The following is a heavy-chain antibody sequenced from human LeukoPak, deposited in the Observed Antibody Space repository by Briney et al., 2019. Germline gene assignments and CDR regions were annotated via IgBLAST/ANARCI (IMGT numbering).Heavy chain of an antibody. V-gene: IGHV3-23*01. D-gene: IGHD6-13*01. CDR1: GFTFSSYA. J-gene: IGHJ4*02. CDR2: ISGSGGNI. CDR3: AKGGSWYRPTFFDH. Sequence: GGSLRLSCAASGFTFSSYAMTWVRQSPGKGLDWVSAISGSGGNIYYADSVKGRFTISRDNSKNRLYLQMNSLTAEDTAVYYCAKGGSWYRPTFFDHWGQGTPVTVSP.